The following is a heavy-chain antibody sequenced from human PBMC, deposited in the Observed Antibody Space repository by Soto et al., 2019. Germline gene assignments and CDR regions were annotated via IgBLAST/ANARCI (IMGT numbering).Heavy chain of an antibody. J-gene: IGHJ4*02. CDR3: ARVYCSGGSCYEFDY. CDR1: GGSISSGGYY. CDR2: IYYSGST. D-gene: IGHD2-15*01. V-gene: IGHV4-31*03. Sequence: QVQLQESGPGLVKPSQTLSLTCTVSGGSISSGGYYWSWIRQHPGKGLEWIGYIYYSGSTYYNPSLKSRVTLSEDTSKNQFSLKLSSVTAADTAVYYCARVYCSGGSCYEFDYWGQGTLVTVSS.